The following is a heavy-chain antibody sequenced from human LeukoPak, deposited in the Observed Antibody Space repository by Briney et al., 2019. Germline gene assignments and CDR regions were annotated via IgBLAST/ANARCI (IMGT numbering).Heavy chain of an antibody. CDR1: GFTFSSYA. J-gene: IGHJ4*02. D-gene: IGHD2-8*01. CDR2: ISGSGGST. Sequence: PGGSLRLSCAASGFTFSSYAMSWVRQAPGKGLEWVSAISGSGGSTYYADSVKGRFTISRDNSKNTLYLQMNSLRAEDTAVYYCAKGGYCTNGVCYSNTYFDYWGQGTLVTLSS. V-gene: IGHV3-23*01. CDR3: AKGGYCTNGVCYSNTYFDY.